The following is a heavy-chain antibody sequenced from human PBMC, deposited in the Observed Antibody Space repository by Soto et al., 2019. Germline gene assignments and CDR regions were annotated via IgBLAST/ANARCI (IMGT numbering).Heavy chain of an antibody. V-gene: IGHV3-23*01. CDR1: GFTFRSYA. Sequence: PGGSLRLSCAASGFTFRSYAMSWVRQAPGKGLEWVSAISGSGGSTYYADSVKGRFTISRDNSKNTLYLQMNSLRAEDTAVYYCAKDRSEVVVRWFDPWGQGTLVTVSS. J-gene: IGHJ5*02. CDR3: AKDRSEVVVRWFDP. D-gene: IGHD3-22*01. CDR2: ISGSGGST.